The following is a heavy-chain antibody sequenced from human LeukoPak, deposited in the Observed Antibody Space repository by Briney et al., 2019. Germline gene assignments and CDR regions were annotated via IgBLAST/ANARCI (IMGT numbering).Heavy chain of an antibody. Sequence: SETLSLTCAVYGGSFSGYYWSWIRQPPGKGLEWIGEINHSGNTNYNPSLKSRVTISVDTSKNQFSLKLSSVTAADTAVYYCARGRYYDFWSGYSDAFDIWGQGTMVTVSS. CDR2: INHSGNT. V-gene: IGHV4-34*01. CDR3: ARGRYYDFWSGYSDAFDI. CDR1: GGSFSGYY. D-gene: IGHD3-3*01. J-gene: IGHJ3*02.